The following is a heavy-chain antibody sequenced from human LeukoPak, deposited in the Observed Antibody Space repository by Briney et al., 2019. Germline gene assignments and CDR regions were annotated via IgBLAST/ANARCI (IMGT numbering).Heavy chain of an antibody. CDR1: GVSISSYY. D-gene: IGHD2-8*02. V-gene: IGHV4-59*08. CDR2: IYYSGST. J-gene: IGHJ4*02. CDR3: ARLLALSDYFDY. Sequence: SEALSLTCTVSGVSISSYYWSWIRQPPGKGLEWIGYIYYSGSTNYSPSLKSRVTISLDTSKNQFSLKLSSVTAADTAVYYCARLLALSDYFDYWGQGTLVTVSS.